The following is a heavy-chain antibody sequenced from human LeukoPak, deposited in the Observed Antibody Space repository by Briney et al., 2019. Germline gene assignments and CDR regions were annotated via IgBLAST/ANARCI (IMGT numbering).Heavy chain of an antibody. V-gene: IGHV3-30*02. Sequence: GGSLILSCAASGFSFSSHGMHWVRQAPGKGLEWIAFIRSDGSNKYYADSVKGRFTISRDNSKNTLYLQMNSLRGEDTAVYYCAKDSLRERIVGSTTRGVNDYWGQGTLVTVSS. CDR2: IRSDGSNK. J-gene: IGHJ4*02. CDR1: GFSFSSHG. D-gene: IGHD1-26*01. CDR3: AKDSLRERIVGSTTRGVNDY.